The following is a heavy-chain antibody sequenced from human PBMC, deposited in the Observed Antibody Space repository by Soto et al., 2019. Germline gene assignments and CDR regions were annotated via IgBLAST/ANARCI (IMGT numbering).Heavy chain of an antibody. D-gene: IGHD3-16*01. J-gene: IGHJ4*02. CDR3: TGDSAGGGGY. CDR2: IDEYGNTI. CDR1: GFTFSSYW. V-gene: IGHV3-74*01. Sequence: EVQLVESGGGLVQPGGSLRLSCAASGFTFSSYWMHWVRQVPGKGLVWVSRIDEYGNTINYADSVRGRFTISRDNANKTLYLEMNSVGAEDTALYYGTGDSAGGGGYWGQGTLVTVSS.